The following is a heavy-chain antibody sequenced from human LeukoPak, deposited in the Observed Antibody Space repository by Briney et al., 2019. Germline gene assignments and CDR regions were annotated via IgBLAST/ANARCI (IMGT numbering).Heavy chain of an antibody. CDR3: ARETDLDGSSTSCYDY. V-gene: IGHV3-48*03. CDR1: GFTFSSYE. Sequence: GGSLRLSCAASGFTFSSYEMNWVRQAPGKGLEWVSYISSSGSTIYYADSVKGRFTISRDNAKNSLYLQMNSLRAEDTAVYYCARETDLDGSSTSCYDYWGQGTLVTVSS. CDR2: ISSSGSTI. J-gene: IGHJ4*02. D-gene: IGHD2-2*01.